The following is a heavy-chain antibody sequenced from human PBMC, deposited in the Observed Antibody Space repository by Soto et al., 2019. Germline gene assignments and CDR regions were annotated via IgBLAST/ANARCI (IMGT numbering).Heavy chain of an antibody. D-gene: IGHD1-26*01. CDR3: ARHHVRGRTIAGAAEF. CDR2: INYSGNT. CDR1: GGSLSGYY. Sequence: QVQLQQWGAGLLKPSETLSLTCAVYGGSLSGYYWSWIRQPPGKALECIGEINYSGNTNYNPSLKSRVTISVDTSKNQLFLNLSSVTAADTAMYYCARHHVRGRTIAGAAEFWGQGTLVTVSS. V-gene: IGHV4-34*01. J-gene: IGHJ4*02.